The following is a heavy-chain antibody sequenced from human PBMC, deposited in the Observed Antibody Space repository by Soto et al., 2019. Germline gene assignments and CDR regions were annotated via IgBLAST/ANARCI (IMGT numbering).Heavy chain of an antibody. Sequence: GGSLRLSCAASGFTFSSYAMSWVRQAPGKGLEWVSAISGSGGSTYYADSVEGRFTISRDNSKNTLYLQMNSLRAEDTAVYYCAKDMLRFLEWLNFDYWGQGTLVTVSS. D-gene: IGHD3-3*01. CDR3: AKDMLRFLEWLNFDY. CDR2: ISGSGGST. CDR1: GFTFSSYA. J-gene: IGHJ4*02. V-gene: IGHV3-23*01.